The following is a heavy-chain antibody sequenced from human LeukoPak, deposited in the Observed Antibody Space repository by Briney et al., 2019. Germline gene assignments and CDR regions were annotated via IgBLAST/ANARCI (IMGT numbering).Heavy chain of an antibody. V-gene: IGHV4-59*01. Sequence: SETLSLTCTVSGGSISSYYWSWIRQPPGKGLEWIGYIYYSGSTNYNPSLKSRVTISVDTSKNQFSLKLSSVTAADTAVYYCARASYDFWSGSEGGYFDYWAREPWSPSPQ. CDR1: GGSISSYY. CDR2: IYYSGST. D-gene: IGHD3-3*01. CDR3: ARASYDFWSGSEGGYFDY. J-gene: IGHJ4*02.